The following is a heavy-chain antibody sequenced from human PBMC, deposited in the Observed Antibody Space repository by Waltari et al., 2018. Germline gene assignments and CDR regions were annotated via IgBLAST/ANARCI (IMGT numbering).Heavy chain of an antibody. CDR2: IIPIFGTA. CDR3: ARRLQYYYDSSGYPNAFDI. D-gene: IGHD3-22*01. CDR1: GGTFSSYA. J-gene: IGHJ3*02. V-gene: IGHV1-69*01. Sequence: QVQLVQSGAEVKKPGHSVKVSCKASGGTFSSYALSWVRQAAGQGLEWMGGIIPIFGTANYAQKFQGRVTITADESTSTAYMELSSLRSEDTAVYYCARRLQYYYDSSGYPNAFDIWGQGTMVTVSS.